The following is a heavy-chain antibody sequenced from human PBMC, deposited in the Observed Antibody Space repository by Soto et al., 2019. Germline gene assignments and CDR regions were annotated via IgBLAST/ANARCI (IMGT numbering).Heavy chain of an antibody. CDR3: ARTTAVPNSLRSRYFFDY. Sequence: SETLSLTCSVSGGSVSDKTYYWSWVRQPPGKRLEWIGYVYYSGTTNYNPSLKSRVTISVDLSKNQFSLRLSSVTTADTALYYCARTTAVPNSLRSRYFFDYWGQGTLVTVSS. CDR2: VYYSGTT. V-gene: IGHV4-61*01. J-gene: IGHJ4*02. CDR1: GGSVSDKTYY. D-gene: IGHD4-17*01.